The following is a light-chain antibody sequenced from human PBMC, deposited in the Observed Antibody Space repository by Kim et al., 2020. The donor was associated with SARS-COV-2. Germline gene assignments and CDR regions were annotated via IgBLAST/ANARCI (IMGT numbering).Light chain of an antibody. CDR3: QQYGGSRIT. CDR2: GTA. V-gene: IGKV3-20*01. Sequence: SPGERATLSGRASQSVSSSYLAVYQQKPGQAPRLLIYGTASRATGITDRFSGSGSGTDFTLSISRLEPEDCAVYYCQQYGGSRITFGQGTRLEIK. CDR1: QSVSSSY. J-gene: IGKJ5*01.